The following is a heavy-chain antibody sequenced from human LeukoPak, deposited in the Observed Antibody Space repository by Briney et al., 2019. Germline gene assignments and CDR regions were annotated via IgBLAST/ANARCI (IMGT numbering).Heavy chain of an antibody. CDR3: ARLKRGIGAAGTSLRGWFDP. J-gene: IGHJ5*02. D-gene: IGHD6-13*01. Sequence: GASVKVSCKASGYTFDTYEIKWVRQATGQGLEWRGGMNPNSDNTGYAQKYQGRGTITRTTAISTAYMELSSLRSEDTAVYYCARLKRGIGAAGTSLRGWFDPWGQGTLVTVSS. CDR2: MNPNSDNT. V-gene: IGHV1-8*03. CDR1: GYTFDTYE.